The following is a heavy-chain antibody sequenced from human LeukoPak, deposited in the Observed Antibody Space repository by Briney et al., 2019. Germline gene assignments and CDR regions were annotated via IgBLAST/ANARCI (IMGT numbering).Heavy chain of an antibody. J-gene: IGHJ6*04. Sequence: GGSLRLSCAASGLTVSSNSMSWVRQAPGKGLEWVSYISSSGSTIYYADSVKGRFTISRDNAKNSLYLQMNSLRAEDTAVYYCAELGITMIGGVWGKGTTVTISS. CDR2: ISSSGSTI. D-gene: IGHD3-10*02. CDR1: GLTVSSNS. V-gene: IGHV3-48*04. CDR3: AELGITMIGGV.